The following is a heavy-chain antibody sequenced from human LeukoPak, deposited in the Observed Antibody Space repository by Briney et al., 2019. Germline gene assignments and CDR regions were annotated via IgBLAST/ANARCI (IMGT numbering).Heavy chain of an antibody. CDR3: ARVHKDRVAAIDF. Sequence: GGSLRLSCAASEFIFSNYWMRWVRQTPGKGLESVAIINEDGSEKYYVDSVKGRFTMSRDNAKNSLYLQMNSLRAEDTAVYYCARVHKDRVAAIDFWGQGTLVIVSS. CDR2: INEDGSEK. CDR1: EFIFSNYW. J-gene: IGHJ4*02. V-gene: IGHV3-7*01. D-gene: IGHD5-12*01.